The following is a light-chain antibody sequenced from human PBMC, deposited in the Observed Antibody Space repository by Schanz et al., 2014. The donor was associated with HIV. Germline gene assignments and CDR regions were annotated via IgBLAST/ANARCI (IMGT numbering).Light chain of an antibody. CDR3: QQYNNWPRT. V-gene: IGKV3-20*01. Sequence: ETVLTQSPGSLSLSPGERATLSCRASQSLGGSQLAWYQHKPGQAPRLLIYGASNRATGIPDRFSGGGSGTDFTLTISRLEPEDFAVYYCQQYNNWPRTFGQGTKLEIK. CDR1: QSLGGSQ. CDR2: GAS. J-gene: IGKJ2*01.